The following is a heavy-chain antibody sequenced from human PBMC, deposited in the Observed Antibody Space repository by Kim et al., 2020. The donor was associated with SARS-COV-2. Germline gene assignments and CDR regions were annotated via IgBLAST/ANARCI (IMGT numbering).Heavy chain of an antibody. CDR3: ARDRDGRGWQLWLQDYYYGMDV. CDR1: GFTFSSYW. J-gene: IGHJ6*02. CDR2: INSDGSST. V-gene: IGHV3-74*01. Sequence: GGSLRLSCAASGFTFSSYWMHWVRQAPGKGLVWVSRINSDGSSTSYADSVKGRFTISRDNAKNTLYLQMNSLRAEDTAVYYCARDRDGRGWQLWLQDYYYGMDVWGQGTTVTVSS. D-gene: IGHD5-18*01.